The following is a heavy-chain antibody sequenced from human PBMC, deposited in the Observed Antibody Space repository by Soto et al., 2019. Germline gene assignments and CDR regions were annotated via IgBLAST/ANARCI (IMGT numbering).Heavy chain of an antibody. J-gene: IGHJ4*02. CDR1: GFTFSTFG. CDR2: ISGSGGTT. CDR3: ARWGDCRGGSCYGDY. V-gene: IGHV3-23*01. Sequence: GGSLRLSCAASGFTFSTFGMNWVRQAPGKGLEWISGISGSGGTTYNADSVRGRFSISRDNSKNTLYLQMNSLRAEDTAVYYCARWGDCRGGSCYGDYWGQGSTATVSS. D-gene: IGHD2-15*01.